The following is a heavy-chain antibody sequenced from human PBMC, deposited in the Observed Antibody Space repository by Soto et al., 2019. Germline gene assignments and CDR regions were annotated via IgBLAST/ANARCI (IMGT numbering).Heavy chain of an antibody. J-gene: IGHJ4*02. CDR1: GGSMSSHY. CDR2: ISYSGGT. D-gene: IGHD3-16*01. Sequence: SETLSLTCTVSGGSMSSHYWTWLRQPPGKGLEWIGYISYSGGTYYNPSLKSRVTISADTSRNQFSLKLSSVIAADTAVYYCARADPDASVGYWGQGTLVTVS. CDR3: ARADPDASVGY. V-gene: IGHV4-59*11.